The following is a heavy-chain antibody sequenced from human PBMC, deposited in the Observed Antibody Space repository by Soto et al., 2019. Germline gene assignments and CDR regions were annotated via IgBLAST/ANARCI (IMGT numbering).Heavy chain of an antibody. CDR3: ARASRRRGSSSSGWFDP. CDR1: GGSISSGGYY. D-gene: IGHD6-6*01. J-gene: IGHJ5*02. Sequence: SETLSLTCTVSGGSISSGGYYWSWIRQHPGKGLEWIGYIYYSGSTYYNPSLKSRVTISVDTSKNQFSLKLSSVTAADTAVYYCARASRRRGSSSSGWFDPWGQGTLVTVSS. CDR2: IYYSGST. V-gene: IGHV4-31*03.